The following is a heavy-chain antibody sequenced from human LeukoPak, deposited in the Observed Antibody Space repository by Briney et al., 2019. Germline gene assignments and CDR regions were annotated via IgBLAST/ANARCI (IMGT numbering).Heavy chain of an antibody. Sequence: ASETLSLTCSVSGGSIISSNYYWGWVRQPPGKGLEWIGSIYQSGSGSSYYNPSIKSRVTIFGDTSKNQFFLRLSSVTAADTAVYYCASTLRFLPYRRFDYWGQGTLVTVPS. J-gene: IGHJ4*02. CDR2: IYQSGSGSS. V-gene: IGHV4-39*01. CDR3: ASTLRFLPYRRFDY. CDR1: GGSIISSNYY. D-gene: IGHD3-3*01.